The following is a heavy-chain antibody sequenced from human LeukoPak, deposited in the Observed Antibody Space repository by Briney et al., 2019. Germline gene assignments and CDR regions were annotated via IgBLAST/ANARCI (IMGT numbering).Heavy chain of an antibody. V-gene: IGHV3-30*02. D-gene: IGHD3-3*01. CDR3: AGLPASLRFLEWRSLDY. Sequence: GGSLRLSCAASGFTFSSYGMHWVRQAPGKGLEWVAFIRYDGSNKYYADSVKGRFTISRDNSKNTLYLQMNSLRAEDTAVYYCAGLPASLRFLEWRSLDYWGQGTLVTVSS. J-gene: IGHJ4*02. CDR2: IRYDGSNK. CDR1: GFTFSSYG.